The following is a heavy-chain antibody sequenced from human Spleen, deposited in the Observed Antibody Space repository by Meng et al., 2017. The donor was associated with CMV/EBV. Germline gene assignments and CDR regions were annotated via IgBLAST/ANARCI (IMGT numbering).Heavy chain of an antibody. CDR3: ARASGTHSYTTLYGMDV. Sequence: SETLSLTCAVYGGSFSGYYWSWTRQPPGKGLEWIGEINHSGSTNYNPSLKSRVTISVDTSKNQFALKLSSVTAADRAVYYCARASGTHSYTTLYGMDVWGQGTTVTVSS. J-gene: IGHJ6*02. D-gene: IGHD5-18*01. V-gene: IGHV4-34*01. CDR1: GGSFSGYY. CDR2: INHSGST.